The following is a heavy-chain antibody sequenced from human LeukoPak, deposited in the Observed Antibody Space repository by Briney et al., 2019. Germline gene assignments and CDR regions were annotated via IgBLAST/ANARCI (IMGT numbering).Heavy chain of an antibody. Sequence: PSETLSLTCVVSGGSISSGNWWSLVRQPPGKGLEWIGDIYHSGSTNYNPSLKSRLTISVDNSKNQFSLMLRSVTAADTALYYCARSGSNHLVDFDYWGQGTLVTVSS. CDR2: IYHSGST. CDR1: GGSISSGNW. J-gene: IGHJ4*02. V-gene: IGHV4-4*02. CDR3: ARSGSNHLVDFDY. D-gene: IGHD1-26*01.